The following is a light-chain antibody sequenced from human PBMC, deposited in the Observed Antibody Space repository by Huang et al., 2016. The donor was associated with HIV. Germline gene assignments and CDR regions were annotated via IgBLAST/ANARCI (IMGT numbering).Light chain of an antibody. J-gene: IGKJ4*01. V-gene: IGKV1-12*01. Sequence: DIQMTQSPSSVSASVGDRVTITCRASQGISSRLAWYQQKPGKAPNLLIHTASSLQSGGPSRFSGSGSGTDFTLTINSVQPEDFATYYCLQAYSFPRALTFGGGTKVEIK. CDR1: QGISSR. CDR2: TAS. CDR3: LQAYSFPRALT.